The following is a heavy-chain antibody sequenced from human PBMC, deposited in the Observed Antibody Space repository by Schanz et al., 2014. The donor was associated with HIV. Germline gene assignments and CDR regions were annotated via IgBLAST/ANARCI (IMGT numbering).Heavy chain of an antibody. D-gene: IGHD5-18*01. Sequence: QVQLVQSGAAVKKPGASVKVSCKASGYTFTDHFVHWGRQAPGQGLEWMGWINPNEGDTKFAQKFRGRVTMTRDTSISTAYMELTRLRFDDTAVYYCASGRFDTVIWWGDAFLIWGRGTMVTVSS. CDR2: INPNEGDT. CDR1: GYTFTDHF. CDR3: ASGRFDTVIWWGDAFLI. V-gene: IGHV1-2*02. J-gene: IGHJ3*02.